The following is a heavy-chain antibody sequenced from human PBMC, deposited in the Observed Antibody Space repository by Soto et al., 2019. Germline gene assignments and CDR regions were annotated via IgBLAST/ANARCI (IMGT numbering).Heavy chain of an antibody. CDR3: ARDTYYYDSSGPNYFEY. Sequence: SETLSLTCTVSGGSVSSGSYYWSWIRQPPGKGLEWIGYIYYSGSTNYNPSLKSRVTISVDTSKNQFSLKLSSVTAADTAVYYCARDTYYYDSSGPNYFEYWGQGTLVTVSS. J-gene: IGHJ4*02. D-gene: IGHD3-22*01. CDR1: GGSVSSGSYY. CDR2: IYYSGST. V-gene: IGHV4-61*01.